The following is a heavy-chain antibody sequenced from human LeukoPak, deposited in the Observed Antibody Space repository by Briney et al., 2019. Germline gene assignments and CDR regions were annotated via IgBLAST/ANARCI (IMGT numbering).Heavy chain of an antibody. CDR1: GYTFTSYG. CDR3: ARGPEWLDYYYYGMDV. Sequence: ASVKVSCKASGYTFTSYGISWVRQAPGQGLEWMGWISAYNGNTNYAQKLQGRVTMTTDTSTSTAYMELRSLRSDDTAVYYCARGPEWLDYYYYGMDVWGQGTTVTVSS. D-gene: IGHD3-3*01. V-gene: IGHV1-18*01. CDR2: ISAYNGNT. J-gene: IGHJ6*02.